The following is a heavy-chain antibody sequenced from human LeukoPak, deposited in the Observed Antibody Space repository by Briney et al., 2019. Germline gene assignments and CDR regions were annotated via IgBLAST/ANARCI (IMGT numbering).Heavy chain of an antibody. J-gene: IGHJ4*02. Sequence: PGGSLRLSCAASGFTFSDYYMSWIRQAPGKGLEWVSYISSSGSTIYYADSVKGRFTISRDNAKSSLYLQMNSLRAEDTAVYYCARDKVVGATSLDYWGQGTLVTVSS. V-gene: IGHV3-11*01. D-gene: IGHD1-26*01. CDR1: GFTFSDYY. CDR2: ISSSGSTI. CDR3: ARDKVVGATSLDY.